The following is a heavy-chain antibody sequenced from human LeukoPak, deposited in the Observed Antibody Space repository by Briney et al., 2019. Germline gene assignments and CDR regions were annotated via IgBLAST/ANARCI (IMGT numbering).Heavy chain of an antibody. Sequence: SETLSLTCAVYGGSFSGYYWSWIRQPPGKGLEWIGEINHRGSTNCNPSLKSRVTVSLDTSKNQFSLKLSSVTAADTAVYYCARAPGAALDWGQGTLVTVSS. J-gene: IGHJ4*02. CDR1: GGSFSGYY. CDR2: INHRGST. CDR3: ARAPGAALD. D-gene: IGHD2-15*01. V-gene: IGHV4-34*01.